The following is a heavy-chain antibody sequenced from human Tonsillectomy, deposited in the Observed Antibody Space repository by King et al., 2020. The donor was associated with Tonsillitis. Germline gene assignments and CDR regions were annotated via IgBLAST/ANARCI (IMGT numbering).Heavy chain of an antibody. J-gene: IGHJ6*02. Sequence: VQLVESGADVKKPGASVKVSCKASGYTFTSYGISWVRQAPGQGLEWMGWISAYNGNTNYAQKLQDRVTMTTDTSTSTAYMELRSLRSDDTAVYYCARDVGGKYNDYYYGLDVWGQGTTVTVSS. D-gene: IGHD1-26*01. V-gene: IGHV1-18*04. CDR2: ISAYNGNT. CDR1: GYTFTSYG. CDR3: ARDVGGKYNDYYYGLDV.